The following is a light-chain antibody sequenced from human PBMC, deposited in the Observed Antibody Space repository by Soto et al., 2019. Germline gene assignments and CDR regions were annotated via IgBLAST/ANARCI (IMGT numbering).Light chain of an antibody. Sequence: IVMTPSPDTLSVSPGARVTRSCRSSQSVRSNLAWYQQKPGQAPRLLIYGASSRATGIPDRFSGSGSGTEFTLTISSLQPDDFATYYCQHYNSYSEAFGQGTKVDIK. J-gene: IGKJ1*01. CDR3: QHYNSYSEA. V-gene: IGKV3D-15*01. CDR2: GAS. CDR1: QSVRSN.